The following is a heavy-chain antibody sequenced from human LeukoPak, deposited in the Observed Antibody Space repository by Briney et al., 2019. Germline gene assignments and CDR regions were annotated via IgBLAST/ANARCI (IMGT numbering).Heavy chain of an antibody. J-gene: IGHJ4*02. CDR3: ATIAPGFLEWLLRGYFDY. D-gene: IGHD3-3*01. V-gene: IGHV3-23*01. CDR1: GFTFSSYA. CDR2: ISGSGGST. Sequence: GGSLRLSCAASGFTFSSYAMSWVRQAPGKGLEWVSAISGSGGSTYYADSVKGRFTISRDNSKNTLYLQMNSLRAEDTAVYYCATIAPGFLEWLLRGYFDYWSQGTLVTVSS.